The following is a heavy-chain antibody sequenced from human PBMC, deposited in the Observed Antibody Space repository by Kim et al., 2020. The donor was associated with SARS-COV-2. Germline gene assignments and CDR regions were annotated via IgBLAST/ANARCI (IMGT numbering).Heavy chain of an antibody. CDR3: ARSGLDSSGYSSLVL. D-gene: IGHD3-22*01. Sequence: GGSLRLSCAASGFTFSDYYMSWIRQAPGKGLEWVSYISSSSSYTNYADSVKGRFTISRDNAKNSLYLQMNSLRAEDTAVYYCARSGLDSSGYSSLVLWGQGTMVTVSS. V-gene: IGHV3-11*06. CDR1: GFTFSDYY. J-gene: IGHJ3*01. CDR2: ISSSSSYT.